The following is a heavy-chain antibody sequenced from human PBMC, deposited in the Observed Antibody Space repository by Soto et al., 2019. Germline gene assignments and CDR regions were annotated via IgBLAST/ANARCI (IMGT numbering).Heavy chain of an antibody. V-gene: IGHV4-61*08. J-gene: IGHJ4*02. CDR3: ARVRSGWWYFDY. D-gene: IGHD6-19*01. CDR1: GGSISSGGYY. Sequence: TSETLSLTCTVSGGSISSGGYYWSWIRQHPGKGLEWIGYIYYSGSTNYNPSLKSRVTISVNTSKNQFSLKLTSVTAADTAVYYCARVRSGWWYFDYWGQGTLVTVSS. CDR2: IYYSGST.